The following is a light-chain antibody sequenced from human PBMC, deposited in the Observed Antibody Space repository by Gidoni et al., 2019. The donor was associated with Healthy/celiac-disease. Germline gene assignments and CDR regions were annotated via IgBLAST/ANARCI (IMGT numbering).Light chain of an antibody. CDR2: EGS. J-gene: IGLJ3*02. Sequence: QSPLTQPASVSGSPGPSITISCTGTSSDVGSYNLVSWYQPHPGKAPKLMIYEGSKRPSGVSNRFSGSKSGNTASLTIAGLQAEDEADYYCCSYAGSSTWVFGGGTKLTVL. CDR3: CSYAGSSTWV. CDR1: SSDVGSYNL. V-gene: IGLV2-23*01.